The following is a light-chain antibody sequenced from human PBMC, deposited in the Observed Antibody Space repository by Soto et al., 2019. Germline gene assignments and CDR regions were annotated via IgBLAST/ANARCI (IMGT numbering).Light chain of an antibody. CDR2: AAS. V-gene: IGKV1-39*01. CDR3: QQYNSYPWT. CDR1: QSISSN. J-gene: IGKJ1*01. Sequence: DIQVTKSPSSLSASGGDRVTITCRASQSISSNLNWYQQKPGKAPKLLIYAASILQSGVPSRFSGTGSGTEFTLTISSLQPDDFATYYCQQYNSYPWTFGQGAKV.